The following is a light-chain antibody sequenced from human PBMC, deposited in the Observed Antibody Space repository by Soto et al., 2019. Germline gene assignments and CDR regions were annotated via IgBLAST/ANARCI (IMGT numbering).Light chain of an antibody. V-gene: IGKV1-5*03. J-gene: IGKJ1*01. CDR1: QNINSW. CDR3: QQYKSYWT. Sequence: IKFTQPPSTLFASLGDRVTITCRASQNINSWLAWYQQKPGKAPNLLIYKASSSENGVPSRFSGSGSGTEFTITIRSLQPDDFATYYCQQYKSYWTFGQGTKVDIK. CDR2: KAS.